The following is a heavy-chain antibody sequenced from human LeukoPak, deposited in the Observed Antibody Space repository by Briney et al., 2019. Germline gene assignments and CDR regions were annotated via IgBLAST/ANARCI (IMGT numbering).Heavy chain of an antibody. V-gene: IGHV1-69*04. CDR3: ARSRDGYNFYYLDY. J-gene: IGHJ4*02. Sequence: SVKVSCKASGGTFSSYAISWVRQAPGQGLEWLGRIIPILGIANYAQKFQGRVTITADKSTSTAYMELSSLRSEDTAVYYCARSRDGYNFYYLDYWGQGTLVTVSS. CDR1: GGTFSSYA. D-gene: IGHD5-12*01. CDR2: IIPILGIA.